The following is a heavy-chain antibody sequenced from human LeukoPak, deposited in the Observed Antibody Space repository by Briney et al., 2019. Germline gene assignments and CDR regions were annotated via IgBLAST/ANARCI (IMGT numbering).Heavy chain of an antibody. CDR2: IYYSGST. D-gene: IGHD4-17*01. CDR3: ARTLSDYPYVVRFDY. V-gene: IGHV4-59*01. Sequence: SETLSLTCTVSGGSISSYYWSWIRQPPGKGLEWIGYIYYSGSTNYNPSLKSRVTISVDTSKNQFSLKLSSVTAADTAVYYCARTLSDYPYVVRFDYWGQGTLVTVSS. J-gene: IGHJ4*02. CDR1: GGSISSYY.